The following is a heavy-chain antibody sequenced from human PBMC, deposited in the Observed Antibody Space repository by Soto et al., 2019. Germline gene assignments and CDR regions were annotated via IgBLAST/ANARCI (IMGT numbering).Heavy chain of an antibody. D-gene: IGHD3-22*01. J-gene: IGHJ4*02. Sequence: SETLSLTCTVSGGSINSGDYYWSWIRQPPGKGLEWIGNLYYTGSTYYNPSLKSRVTISVDTSKKQFSLMVTSVTAADTAVYYCARYRYSDSLKEYYFDYWGQGTLVTVSS. CDR1: GGSINSGDYY. V-gene: IGHV4-30-4*01. CDR3: ARYRYSDSLKEYYFDY. CDR2: LYYTGST.